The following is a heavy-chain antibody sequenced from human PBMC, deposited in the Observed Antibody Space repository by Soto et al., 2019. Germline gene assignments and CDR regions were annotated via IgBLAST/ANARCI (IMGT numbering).Heavy chain of an antibody. J-gene: IGHJ5*02. CDR3: AAGPQNNGFDP. CDR1: GGSFSGYY. Sequence: PSETLSLTCAVYGGSFSGYYWSWIRQPPGKGLEWIGEINHSGSTNYNPSLKSRVTISVDTSKNQFSLKLSSVTAADTAVYYCAAGPQNNGFDPWGQGTLVTVSS. V-gene: IGHV4-34*01. CDR2: INHSGST.